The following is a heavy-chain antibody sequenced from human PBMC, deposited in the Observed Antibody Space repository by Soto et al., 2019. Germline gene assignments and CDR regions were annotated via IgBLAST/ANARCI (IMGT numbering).Heavy chain of an antibody. J-gene: IGHJ4*02. D-gene: IGHD5-18*01. Sequence: PGESLKISCKGSGYSFTNYWIGWVRQMAGKGLEWMGIIYPGDSDTRYSPSFQGQVSMSADKSISTAYLQWSSLKASDTAMYYCARVDWDTSMVSFSYWGQGTPVTVSS. V-gene: IGHV5-51*01. CDR1: GYSFTNYW. CDR2: IYPGDSDT. CDR3: ARVDWDTSMVSFSY.